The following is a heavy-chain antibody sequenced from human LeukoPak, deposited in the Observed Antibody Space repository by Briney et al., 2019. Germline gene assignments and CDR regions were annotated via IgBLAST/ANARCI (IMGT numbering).Heavy chain of an antibody. V-gene: IGHV3-33*01. D-gene: IGHD3-10*01. Sequence: GGSLRLSCAASGFTFSSYGMHWVRQAPGKGLEWVAVIWYDGSNKYYADSVKGRFTISRDNSKNTLYLQMNSLRAEDTAVYYCARDQASGSRYYYYYGMDVWGQGTTVTCSS. CDR1: GFTFSSYG. J-gene: IGHJ6*02. CDR3: ARDQASGSRYYYYYGMDV. CDR2: IWYDGSNK.